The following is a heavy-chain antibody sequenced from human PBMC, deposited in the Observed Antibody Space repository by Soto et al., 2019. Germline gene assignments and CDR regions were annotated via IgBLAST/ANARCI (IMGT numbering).Heavy chain of an antibody. D-gene: IGHD5-18*01. CDR1: GFAFSSYG. CDR2: ISYDGSLQ. J-gene: IGHJ4*02. V-gene: IGHV3-30*03. CDR3: VSDRGYGHASVPYS. Sequence: QAQLVESGGGVVQPGRSLRLSCAASGFAFSSYGMHWVRQAPGTGLEWVAVISYDGSLQPYADSVKGRFTISRDNSKNMGLLQMSSLRAEDTAVYYCVSDRGYGHASVPYSWGQGTLVSVSS.